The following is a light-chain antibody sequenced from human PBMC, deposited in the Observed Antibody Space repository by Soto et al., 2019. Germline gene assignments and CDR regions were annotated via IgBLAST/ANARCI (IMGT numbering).Light chain of an antibody. CDR1: SSDVGGYNF. Sequence: QSALTQPPSASGSPGQSVTISCAGTSSDVGGYNFVSWYQQHPGKVPKLMIYEVIKRPSGVPDRFSGSKSGNTASLTVSGLHAEDEADYYCSSYSGSDNFVVFGGETKLTVL. J-gene: IGLJ2*01. CDR2: EVI. V-gene: IGLV2-8*01. CDR3: SSYSGSDNFVV.